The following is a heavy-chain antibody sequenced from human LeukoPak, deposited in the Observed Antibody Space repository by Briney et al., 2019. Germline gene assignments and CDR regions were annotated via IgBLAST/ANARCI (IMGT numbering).Heavy chain of an antibody. Sequence: GASVKVSCKASGYTFTSYGISWVRQAPGQGLEWMGWISAYNGNTNYAQKLQGRVTMTTDTSTSTAYMELRSLRSDDTAVYYCARYQSYYDILTGYYSPHYFDYWGQGTLVTVSS. V-gene: IGHV1-18*01. CDR3: ARYQSYYDILTGYYSPHYFDY. CDR2: ISAYNGNT. J-gene: IGHJ4*02. CDR1: GYTFTSYG. D-gene: IGHD3-9*01.